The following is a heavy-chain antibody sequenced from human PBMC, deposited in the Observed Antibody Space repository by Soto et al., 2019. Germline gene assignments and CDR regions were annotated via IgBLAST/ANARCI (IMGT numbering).Heavy chain of an antibody. V-gene: IGHV3-30*18. CDR1: GFTFSSYG. D-gene: IGHD3-9*01. CDR2: ISYDGSNK. CDR3: ANAYYDILTGYPYYYGMDV. Sequence: PGGSLRLSCAASGFTFSSYGMHWVRQAPGKGLEWVAIISYDGSNKYYADSVKGRFTISRDNSKNTLYLQMNSLRAEDTAVYYCANAYYDILTGYPYYYGMDVWGQGTTVTVSS. J-gene: IGHJ6*02.